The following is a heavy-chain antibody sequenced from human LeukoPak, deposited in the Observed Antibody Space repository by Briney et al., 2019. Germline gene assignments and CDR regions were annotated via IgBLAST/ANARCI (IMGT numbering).Heavy chain of an antibody. J-gene: IGHJ4*02. V-gene: IGHV3-53*01. CDR3: ARERTSTYGDIDY. Sequence: GGSLRLSCAPSGFTVSSNYMSWVRQAPGKGLEWVSLIYTGDSTYYADSVKGRFTISRDNSKNTLYLQMNSLRAEDTAVYFCARERTSTYGDIDYWGQGTLVIVSS. CDR2: IYTGDST. D-gene: IGHD4-17*01. CDR1: GFTVSSNY.